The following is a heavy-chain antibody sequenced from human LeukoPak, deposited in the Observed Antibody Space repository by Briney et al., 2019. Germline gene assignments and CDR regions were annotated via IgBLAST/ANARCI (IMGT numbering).Heavy chain of an antibody. J-gene: IGHJ5*02. Sequence: KPSETLSLTCGVSGGSISSYFWTWIRQSPAQGLEWIGEINESGETDYKPSLKSRAKISIDTSRGQFYLTLRSVTAADAAMYYCARVLGIAVVAGAPEDNYFDPWGQGILVTVSS. CDR2: INESGET. V-gene: IGHV4-34*01. D-gene: IGHD2-21*01. CDR1: GGSISSYF. CDR3: ARVLGIAVVAGAPEDNYFDP.